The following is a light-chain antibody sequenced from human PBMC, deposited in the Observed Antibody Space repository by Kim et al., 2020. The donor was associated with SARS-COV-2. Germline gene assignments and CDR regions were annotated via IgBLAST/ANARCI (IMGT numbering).Light chain of an antibody. J-gene: IGLJ2*01. CDR3: SSYTGSSGFVL. Sequence: QSALTQPASVSGSPGQSIAISCTGTSSDIGGYNFVSWYQQHPGKAPKLILYDVYKRPSGVSNRFSGSKSANTASLTISGLQAEDEADYYCSSYTGSSGFVLFGGGTKVTVL. CDR1: SSDIGGYNF. CDR2: DVY. V-gene: IGLV2-14*03.